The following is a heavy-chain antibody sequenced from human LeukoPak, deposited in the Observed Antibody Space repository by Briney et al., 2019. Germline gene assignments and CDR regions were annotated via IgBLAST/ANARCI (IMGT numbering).Heavy chain of an antibody. V-gene: IGHV4-61*02. Sequence: KTSETLSLTCSVSGDSISSGTYYWTWIRQPAGKGLEWIGRIYSSGSTNYNPSLKSRVTMSVDTSKNQVSLKLSSVTAADTAVYYCARGAGYSGSYHYYFDYWGQGTLVTVSS. CDR2: IYSSGST. J-gene: IGHJ4*02. D-gene: IGHD1-26*01. CDR1: GDSISSGTYY. CDR3: ARGAGYSGSYHYYFDY.